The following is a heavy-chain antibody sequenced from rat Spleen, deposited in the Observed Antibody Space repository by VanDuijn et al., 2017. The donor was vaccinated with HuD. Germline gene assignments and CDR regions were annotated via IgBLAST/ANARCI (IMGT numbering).Heavy chain of an antibody. J-gene: IGHJ2*01. CDR1: GFIFSDFH. V-gene: IGHV5-7*01. CDR3: ASRDY. CDR2: ISDDGSIT. Sequence: EVQLVESGGGLVQPGRSLKISCAASGFIFSDFHLAWVRQAPTKGLEWVATISDDGSITYYRDSVKGRFTLSRDNAKNTLYLQMDSLRSEDTATYYCASRDYWGQGVMVTVSS.